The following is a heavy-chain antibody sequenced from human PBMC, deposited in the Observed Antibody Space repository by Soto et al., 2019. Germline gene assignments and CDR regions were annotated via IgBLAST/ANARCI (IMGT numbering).Heavy chain of an antibody. J-gene: IGHJ4*02. CDR1: GGSISSGGYY. D-gene: IGHD3-3*01. CDR3: ARDSSVLRFFTR. V-gene: IGHV4-31*03. CDR2: IYYSGST. Sequence: QVQLQESGPGLVKPSQTLSPTCTVSGGSISSGGYYWSWIRRHPGKGLEWIGYIYYSGSTYYNPSLKSRVTISVDTSKNQFSLKLSSVTAADTAVYYCARDSSVLRFFTRWGQGTLVTVSS.